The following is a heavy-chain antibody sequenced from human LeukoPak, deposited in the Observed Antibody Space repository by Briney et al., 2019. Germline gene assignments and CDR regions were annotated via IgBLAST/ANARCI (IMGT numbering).Heavy chain of an antibody. V-gene: IGHV3-21*01. CDR3: ARHYDSSGYYYYFRFDP. CDR2: ISSSSSYI. Sequence: GGSLRLSCAASGFTFSSYSMHWVRQAPGKGLEWVSSISSSSSYIYYADSVKGRFTISRDNAKNSLYLQMNSLRAEDTAVYYCARHYDSSGYYYYFRFDPWGQGTLVTVSS. D-gene: IGHD3-22*01. CDR1: GFTFSSYS. J-gene: IGHJ5*02.